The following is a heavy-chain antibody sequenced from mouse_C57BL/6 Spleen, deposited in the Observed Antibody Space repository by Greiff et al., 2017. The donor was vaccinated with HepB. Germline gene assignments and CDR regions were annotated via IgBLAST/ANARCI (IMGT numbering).Heavy chain of an antibody. D-gene: IGHD2-1*01. CDR2: IYPGDGDT. J-gene: IGHJ4*01. Sequence: QVQLQQSGPELVKPGASVKFSCKASGYAFSSSWMNWVKQRPGKGLEWIGRIYPGDGDTKYNGKFKGKATLTADKSSSTAYMQLSSLTSEDSAVYFCAKIYYGNYYAMDYWGKGTSVTVSS. V-gene: IGHV1-82*01. CDR3: AKIYYGNYYAMDY. CDR1: GYAFSSSW.